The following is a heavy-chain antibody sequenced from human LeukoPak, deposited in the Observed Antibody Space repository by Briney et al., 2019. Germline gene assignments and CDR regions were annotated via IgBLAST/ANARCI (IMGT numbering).Heavy chain of an antibody. V-gene: IGHV3-9*01. CDR2: ISWNSGSI. CDR3: AKGNYYGSGDIDY. CDR1: GFTFDDYA. D-gene: IGHD3-10*01. J-gene: IGHJ4*02. Sequence: PGGSLRLSCAASGFTFDDYAMHWVRHAPGKGLEWVSGISWNSGSIGYADSVKGRFTISRDNAKNSLYLQMNSLRAEDTALYYCAKGNYYGSGDIDYWGQGTLVTVSS.